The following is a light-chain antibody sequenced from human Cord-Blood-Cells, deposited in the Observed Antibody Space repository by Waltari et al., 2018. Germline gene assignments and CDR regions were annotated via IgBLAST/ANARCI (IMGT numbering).Light chain of an antibody. CDR2: ECS. J-gene: IGLJ3*02. V-gene: IGLV2-23*01. CDR3: CSYAGSSTWV. CDR1: SSDVGSYNL. Sequence: QSALTQPASVSGSPGQSITISCTGTSSDVGSYNLVSWYQKHPGKAPKLMIYECSKRPSGVSNRFSGSKSGNTASLTISGLQAEDEADYYCCSYAGSSTWVFGGGTKLTVL.